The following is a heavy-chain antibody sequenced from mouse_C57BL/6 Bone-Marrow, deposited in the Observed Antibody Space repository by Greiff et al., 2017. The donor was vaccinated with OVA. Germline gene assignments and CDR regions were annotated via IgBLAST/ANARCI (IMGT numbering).Heavy chain of an antibody. CDR2: IDPSDSET. CDR1: GYTFTSYW. D-gene: IGHD1-1*01. V-gene: IGHV1-52*01. CDR3: ARGYYGSSYIDY. J-gene: IGHJ2*01. Sequence: VQLQQPGAELVRPGSSVKLSCKASGYTFTSYWMHWVKRRPIQGLEWIGNIDPSDSETHYNQKFKDKATLTVDKSSSTAYMELRSLTSEDSAVYYCARGYYGSSYIDYWGQGTTLTVSS.